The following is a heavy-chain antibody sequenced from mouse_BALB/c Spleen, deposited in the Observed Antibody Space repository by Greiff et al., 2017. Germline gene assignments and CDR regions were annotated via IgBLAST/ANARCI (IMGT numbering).Heavy chain of an antibody. V-gene: IGHV5-6*01. Sequence: EVKLMESGGDLVKPGGSLKLSCAASGFTFSSYGMSWVRQTPDKRLEWVATISSGGSYTYYPDSVKGRFTISRDNAKNTLYLQMSSLKSEDTAMYYCARCYYRYDQAWFAYWGQGTLVTVSA. CDR1: GFTFSSYG. D-gene: IGHD2-14*01. CDR3: ARCYYRYDQAWFAY. J-gene: IGHJ3*01. CDR2: ISSGGSYT.